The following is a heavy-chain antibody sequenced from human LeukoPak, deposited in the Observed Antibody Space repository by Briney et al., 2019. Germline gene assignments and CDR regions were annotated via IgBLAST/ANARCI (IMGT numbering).Heavy chain of an antibody. V-gene: IGHV3-48*01. J-gene: IGHJ5*02. CDR3: ARWVSSGRLFDP. CDR2: ISSSSTSI. D-gene: IGHD3-22*01. CDR1: GFTFSSYG. Sequence: GGSLRLSCAASGFTFSSYGMNWVRQAPGKGLEWVSYISSSSTSIYYADSVKGRFTISRDNVKNSLYLQMNSLRAEDTAVYHCARWVSSGRLFDPWGQGTLVTVSS.